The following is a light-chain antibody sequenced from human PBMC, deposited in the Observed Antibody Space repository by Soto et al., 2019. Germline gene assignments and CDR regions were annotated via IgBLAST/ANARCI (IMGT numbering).Light chain of an antibody. J-gene: IGLJ2*01. V-gene: IGLV2-23*01. CDR3: CSYAGSSTLV. CDR2: EGS. Sequence: QSVLTQPASVSGSPGQTVTISCTGTSCDVGGYNLVSWYQQHPGKAPKLMIYEGSKRPSGVSNRFSGSKSGTTASLTIAGLQAEDEADYYCCSYAGSSTLVFGGGTQLTVL. CDR1: SCDVGGYNL.